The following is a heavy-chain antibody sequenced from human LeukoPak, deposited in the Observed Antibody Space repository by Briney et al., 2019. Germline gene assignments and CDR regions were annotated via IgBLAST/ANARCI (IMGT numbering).Heavy chain of an antibody. V-gene: IGHV1-69*13. J-gene: IGHJ4*02. Sequence: SVKVSCKASGGTFSSYAISWVRQAPGQGLEWMGGIIPIFGTANYAQKFQGRVTITADESTSTAYMELSSLRSEDTAVYYCARVYYDSSGYYYSDYWGQGTLVTVSS. CDR1: GGTFSSYA. CDR2: IIPIFGTA. CDR3: ARVYYDSSGYYYSDY. D-gene: IGHD3-22*01.